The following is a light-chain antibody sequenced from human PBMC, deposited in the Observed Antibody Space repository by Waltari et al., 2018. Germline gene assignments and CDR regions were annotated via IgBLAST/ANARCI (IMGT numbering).Light chain of an antibody. J-gene: IGKJ5*01. CDR2: AAS. Sequence: DIQMTQSPSSLSASIGDRVTITCRTSRSINSFLNWYQQKPGKAPKLRIYAASNLQTDVPSRFSGSGSGTEYTLTISSLQPEDFATYYCQQSYGTPPNGFGQGTRLDI. V-gene: IGKV1-39*01. CDR3: QQSYGTPPNG. CDR1: RSINSF.